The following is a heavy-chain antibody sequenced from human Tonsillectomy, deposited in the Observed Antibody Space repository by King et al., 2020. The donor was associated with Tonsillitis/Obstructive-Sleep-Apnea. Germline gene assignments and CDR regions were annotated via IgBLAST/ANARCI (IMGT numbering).Heavy chain of an antibody. CDR2: IFSNDEK. CDR3: ARAPSTSYFYYYYMDV. Sequence: TLKESGPVLVKPTETLTLTCTVSGFSLSNARMGVSWIRQPPGKALEWLAHIFSNDEKSYSTSLNSRLTISKDTSRSQVVLTMTNMDPADTATYYCARAPSTSYFYYYYMDVWGKGTTVTVSS. CDR1: GFSLSNARMG. D-gene: IGHD2-2*01. V-gene: IGHV2-26*01. J-gene: IGHJ6*03.